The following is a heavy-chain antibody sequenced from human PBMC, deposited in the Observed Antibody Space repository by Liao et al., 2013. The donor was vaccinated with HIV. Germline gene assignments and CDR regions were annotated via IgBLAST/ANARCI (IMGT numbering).Heavy chain of an antibody. J-gene: IGHJ4*02. D-gene: IGHD6-13*01. CDR1: SGSISSSAYY. CDR2: ISYYGET. V-gene: IGHV4-39*07. Sequence: QLQLQESGPGLVKPSETLSLTCTVSSGSISSSAYYWGWIRQPPGKGLEWIGSISYYGETYFNPSLKSRVSILVDRSKNQFSLKVSSVTAADTAVYYCARDRMAPAIAAAGYPFDYWAREPWSPSPQ. CDR3: ARDRMAPAIAAAGYPFDY.